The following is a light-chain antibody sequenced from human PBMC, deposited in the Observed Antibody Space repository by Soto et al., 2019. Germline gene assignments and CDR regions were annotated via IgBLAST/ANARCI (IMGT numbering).Light chain of an antibody. CDR1: QSISSW. Sequence: DTQMTQSPSTLSASVGDRVTITCRASQSISSWLAWYQHKPGKAPNLLIYKASSLESGVPSRFSGSGSGTEFTLTVSSLQPDDFATYYCQQYDSYPLTFAGGTKVEIK. CDR2: KAS. V-gene: IGKV1-5*03. J-gene: IGKJ4*01. CDR3: QQYDSYPLT.